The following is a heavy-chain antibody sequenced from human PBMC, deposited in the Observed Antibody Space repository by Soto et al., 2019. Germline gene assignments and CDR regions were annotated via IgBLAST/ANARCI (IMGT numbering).Heavy chain of an antibody. CDR1: GFSLSTSGVG. Sequence: QITLKESGPTLVKPTQTLTLTCTFSGFSLSTSGVGVGWIRQPPGKALEWLALIYWDDDKRYSPSLKSRLTIANDTSKNQVVLTMTNMDPVDTATYYCAHRRRFCSGNSCYSIWFAPWGQGTLVTVSS. J-gene: IGHJ5*02. CDR3: AHRRRFCSGNSCYSIWFAP. D-gene: IGHD2-15*01. CDR2: IYWDDDK. V-gene: IGHV2-5*02.